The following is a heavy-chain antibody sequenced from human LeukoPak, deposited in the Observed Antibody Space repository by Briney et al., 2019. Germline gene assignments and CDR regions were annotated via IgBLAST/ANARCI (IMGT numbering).Heavy chain of an antibody. CDR1: GYTFTTYN. D-gene: IGHD3-10*01. J-gene: IGHJ4*02. CDR2: MNPSTGNT. V-gene: IGHV1-8*01. CDR3: ARGPALVRGVITASGGDY. Sequence: ASVKVSCKASGYTFTTYNINGVRQASGQGLEWMGWMNPSTGNTGYAQRFQGRVTMNRNTSIGTAYMELSSLTSDDTAVYYCARGPALVRGVITASGGDYWGQGVLVTVSS.